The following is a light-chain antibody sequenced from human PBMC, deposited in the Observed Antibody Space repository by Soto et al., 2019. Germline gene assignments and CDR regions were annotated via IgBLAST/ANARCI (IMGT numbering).Light chain of an antibody. CDR1: SSDVGSYNL. CDR2: EGN. CDR3: CSYAGRSTLV. V-gene: IGLV2-23*01. Sequence: QSVLIQPPSVSGSPGQSVTISCTGTSSDVGSYNLVSWYQQHPGKAPKLMIYEGNKRPSGVSNRFSGSKSGNTASLTISGLQAEDEADYYCCSYAGRSTLVFGGGTKVTVL. J-gene: IGLJ2*01.